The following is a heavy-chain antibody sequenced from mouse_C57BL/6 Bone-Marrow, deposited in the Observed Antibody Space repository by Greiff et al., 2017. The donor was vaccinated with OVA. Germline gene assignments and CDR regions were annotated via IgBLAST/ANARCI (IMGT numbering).Heavy chain of an antibody. J-gene: IGHJ2*01. CDR3: ARPSYYGPYYFDY. Sequence: EVQLQESGPELVKPGASVKISCKASGYSFTGYYMNWVKQSPEKSLEWIGEINPSTGGTTYNQKFKAKATLTVDKSSSTAYMQLKSLTSEDSAVYYCARPSYYGPYYFDYWGQGTTLTVSS. V-gene: IGHV1-42*01. D-gene: IGHD1-1*01. CDR1: GYSFTGYY. CDR2: INPSTGGT.